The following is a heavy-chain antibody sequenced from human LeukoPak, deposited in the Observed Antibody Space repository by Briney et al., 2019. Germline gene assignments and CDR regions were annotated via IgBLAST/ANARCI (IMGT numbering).Heavy chain of an antibody. CDR3: ARGRDGYNYVDY. J-gene: IGHJ4*02. V-gene: IGHV1-2*02. D-gene: IGHD5-24*01. CDR2: INPNSGGT. Sequence: ASVKVSCKASGYTFTGYYIHWVRQAPGQGLEWMGWINPNSGGTNYAQKFQGRVTMTRDTSISTAYMELSRLRSDDTAAYYCARGRDGYNYVDYWGQGTLVTVSS. CDR1: GYTFTGYY.